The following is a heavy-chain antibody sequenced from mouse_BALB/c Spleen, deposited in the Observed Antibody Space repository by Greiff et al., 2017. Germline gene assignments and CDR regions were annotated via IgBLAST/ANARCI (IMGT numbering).Heavy chain of an antibody. J-gene: IGHJ4*01. CDR2: INSNGGST. Sequence: EVQGVESGGGLVQPGGSRKLSCAASGFTFSSFGMHWVRQAPEKGLEWVATINSNGGSTYYPDSVKGRFTISRDNAKNTLYLQMSSLKSEDTAMYYCARDPGRGRAMDDWGQGTSVTVSS. CDR1: GFTFSSFG. D-gene: IGHD3-3*01. CDR3: ARDPGRGRAMDD. V-gene: IGHV5-6-3*01.